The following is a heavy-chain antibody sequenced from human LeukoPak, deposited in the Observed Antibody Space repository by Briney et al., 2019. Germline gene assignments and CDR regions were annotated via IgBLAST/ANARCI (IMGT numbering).Heavy chain of an antibody. V-gene: IGHV4-30-4*01. Sequence: SQALSLTCTVSGGSISSGDYYWSWIRQPPGKGLEWIGYIYYSGSTYYNPSLKSRVTISVDTSRNQFSLKLSSVTAADTAVYYCARVGDTTVIDYWGQGTLVTVSS. D-gene: IGHD4-17*01. J-gene: IGHJ4*02. CDR2: IYYSGST. CDR3: ARVGDTTVIDY. CDR1: GGSISSGDYY.